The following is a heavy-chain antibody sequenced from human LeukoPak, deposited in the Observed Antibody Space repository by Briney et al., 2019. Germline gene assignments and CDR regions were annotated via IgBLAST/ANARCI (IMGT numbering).Heavy chain of an antibody. D-gene: IGHD1-26*01. V-gene: IGHV1-8*03. CDR2: INPNSGNT. J-gene: IGHJ4*02. CDR1: GYTFTSYD. Sequence: AASVKVSCKASGYTFTSYDINWVRQATGQGLEWMGWINPNSGNTGYAQKFQGRVTITRNTSISTAYMELSSLRSEDTAVYYCASSRGIVGASAFGYWGQGTLVTVSS. CDR3: ASSRGIVGASAFGY.